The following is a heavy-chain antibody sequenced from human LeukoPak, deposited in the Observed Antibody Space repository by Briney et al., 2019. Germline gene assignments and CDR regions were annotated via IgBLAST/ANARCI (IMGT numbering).Heavy chain of an antibody. CDR3: ARVEPTGAGGFDY. J-gene: IGHJ4*02. D-gene: IGHD6-13*01. CDR2: INAGNGNT. CDR1: GYTFTSYA. V-gene: IGHV1-3*01. Sequence: ASVKVSCKASGYTFTSYAMHWVRQAPGQRLEWMGWINAGNGNTKYSQKFQGRVTITRDTSASTAYRELSSLRSEDTAVYYCARVEPTGAGGFDYWGQGTLVTVSS.